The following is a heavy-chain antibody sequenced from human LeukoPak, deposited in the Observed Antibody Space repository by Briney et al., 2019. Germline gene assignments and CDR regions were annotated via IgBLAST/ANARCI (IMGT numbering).Heavy chain of an antibody. D-gene: IGHD1-26*01. CDR1: GFPFSDHF. J-gene: IGHJ4*02. CDR3: ASIRGTLRY. CDR2: TRNKAKSYLT. Sequence: GGSLRLSCAASGFPFSDHFLDWVRQPPGKGLEWVGRTRNKAKSYLTEYAASVKGRFTISRDDSKTSLYLQMSSLKTDDTAMYYCASIRGTLRYWGQGTLVTVSS. V-gene: IGHV3-72*01.